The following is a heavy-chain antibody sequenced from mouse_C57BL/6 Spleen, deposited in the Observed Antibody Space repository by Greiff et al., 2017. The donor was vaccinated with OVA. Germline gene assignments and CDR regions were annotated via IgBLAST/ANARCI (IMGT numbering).Heavy chain of an antibody. D-gene: IGHD2-5*01. J-gene: IGHJ2*01. CDR3: AKHSYYSKGDYFDY. V-gene: IGHV2-9*01. CDR1: GFSLTSYG. CDR2: IWGGGST. Sequence: VMLVESGPGLVAPSQSLSITCTVSGFSLTSYGVDWVRQPPGQGLEWLGVIWGGGSTNYNSAIMSRLSISNDNSKSQVFLKMNSLQTDDTAMYYCAKHSYYSKGDYFDYWGQGTTLTVSS.